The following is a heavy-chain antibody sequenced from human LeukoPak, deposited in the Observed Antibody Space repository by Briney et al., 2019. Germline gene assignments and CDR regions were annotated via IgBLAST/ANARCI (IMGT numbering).Heavy chain of an antibody. V-gene: IGHV3-33*01. D-gene: IGHD6-13*01. CDR2: IWYDGSNK. Sequence: GGSLRFSRAASGFTFSRYGMHWVSQAPGKGLEWVAVIWYDGSNKYYADSVKGRFTISRDNSKNTLYLQMNSLRAEDTAVYYCARDTIAAAGTLDYWGQGTLVTVSS. CDR3: ARDTIAAAGTLDY. J-gene: IGHJ4*02. CDR1: GFTFSRYG.